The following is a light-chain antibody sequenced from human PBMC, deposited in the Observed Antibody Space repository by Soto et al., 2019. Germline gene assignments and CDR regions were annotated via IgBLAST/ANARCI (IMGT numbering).Light chain of an antibody. V-gene: IGKV3-20*01. Sequence: EIVLTQSPGTLSLSPGERATLSCRASQSVNSNYLAWYQRKPGQAPRLLIYGASNRATDIPYRFSASGSGTDFTLTITRLEAEDFAVYYCQQYDSTPPTFGHGTKME. CDR2: GAS. J-gene: IGKJ1*01. CDR1: QSVNSNY. CDR3: QQYDSTPPT.